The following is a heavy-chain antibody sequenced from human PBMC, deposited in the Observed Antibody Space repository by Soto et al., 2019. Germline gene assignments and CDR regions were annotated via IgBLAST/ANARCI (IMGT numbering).Heavy chain of an antibody. Sequence: QVQLVQSGAEVKKPGASVKVSCKASGYTFRSYGITWVRQAPGRGLEWMGWISAYNGNTTYAQNLQGRVTMTTDTSTTTAYMELRSLRSDDRALYYCARVPGYCSGGSCYAVDPWGQGTLVTVSS. D-gene: IGHD2-15*01. V-gene: IGHV1-18*04. CDR1: GYTFRSYG. CDR2: ISAYNGNT. J-gene: IGHJ5*02. CDR3: ARVPGYCSGGSCYAVDP.